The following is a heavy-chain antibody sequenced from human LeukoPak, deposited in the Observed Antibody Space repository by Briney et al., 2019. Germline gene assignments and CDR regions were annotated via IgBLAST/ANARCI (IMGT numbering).Heavy chain of an antibody. CDR2: ISSSSSSI. CDR3: ARGEYGYWFDP. D-gene: IGHD4-17*01. V-gene: IGHV3-21*01. J-gene: IGHJ5*02. Sequence: GGSLRLSCAASGFTFSTYNMNWVRQAPGKGLEWVSSISSSSSSIYYADSVNGGFTISRDNAKNSLYLQMNSLRAEDTAVYDCARGEYGYWFDPWGQGTLVTVSS. CDR1: GFTFSTYN.